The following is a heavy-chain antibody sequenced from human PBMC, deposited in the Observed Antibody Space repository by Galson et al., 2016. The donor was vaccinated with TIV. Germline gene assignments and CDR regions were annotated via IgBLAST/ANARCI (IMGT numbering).Heavy chain of an antibody. J-gene: IGHJ4*02. CDR2: ISASGSHT. Sequence: SLRLSCAPSGFTIGTYAMSWVRQAPGKGLAWVSAISASGSHTFYAGSVKGRFTISRDNSRNTLYLQMNSLRAEDTALYYCAKDFRPYSGSYFTNAYFDYWGQGTLVTVSS. CDR3: AKDFRPYSGSYFTNAYFDY. V-gene: IGHV3-23*01. D-gene: IGHD1-26*01. CDR1: GFTIGTYA.